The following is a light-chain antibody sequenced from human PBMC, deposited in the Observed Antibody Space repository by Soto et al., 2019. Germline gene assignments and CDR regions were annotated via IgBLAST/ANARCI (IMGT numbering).Light chain of an antibody. CDR2: KAS. CDR3: QQYSSYWT. Sequence: DIQMTQSPSTLSASVGDRVTITCRASQTISSSLAWYQQKPGKAPILLIYKASSLESWVPSRFSGSGSGTEFTLTISSLQPDDFATYCCQQYSSYWTFGQGTKVDIK. V-gene: IGKV1-5*03. CDR1: QTISSS. J-gene: IGKJ1*01.